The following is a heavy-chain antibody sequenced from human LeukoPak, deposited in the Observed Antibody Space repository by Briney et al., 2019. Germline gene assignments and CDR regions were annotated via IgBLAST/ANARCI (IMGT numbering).Heavy chain of an antibody. D-gene: IGHD3-3*01. CDR3: AREGYDFSVGY. V-gene: IGHV3-7*03. J-gene: IGHJ4*02. CDR1: GFTFSSYW. Sequence: GGSLRLSCAASGFTFSSYWMSWVRQAPGKGLVWVANIKQDGSEKYYVDSVKGRFTISRDNAKNSLYLQMNSLRAEDTAVYYCAREGYDFSVGYWGQGTLVTVSS. CDR2: IKQDGSEK.